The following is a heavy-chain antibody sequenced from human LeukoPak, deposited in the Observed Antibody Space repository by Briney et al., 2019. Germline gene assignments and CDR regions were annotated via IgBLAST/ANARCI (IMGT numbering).Heavy chain of an antibody. J-gene: IGHJ4*02. CDR3: ARKDDYGGLD. V-gene: IGHV4-59*08. D-gene: IGHD4-23*01. CDR2: IYYSGST. CDR1: GGSISSYY. Sequence: SETLSLTCTVSGGSISSYYWSWIRQPPGKGLEWIGYIYYSGSTNYNPSLKSRVTISVDTSKNQFSLKLSSVTAADTAVYYCARKDDYGGLDWGQGTLVTVSS.